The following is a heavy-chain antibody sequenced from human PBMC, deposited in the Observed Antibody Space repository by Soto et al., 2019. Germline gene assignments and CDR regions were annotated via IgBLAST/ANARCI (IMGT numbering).Heavy chain of an antibody. V-gene: IGHV3-74*01. J-gene: IGHJ2*01. CDR2: ISGDATST. D-gene: IGHD6-19*01. CDR1: GFTFSNYW. CDR3: ASSISVAGTDWYFDL. Sequence: EVQLVETGGGSVQRGGSLRLSCAASGFTFSNYWMHWVRQAPGKGLVWVSRISGDATSTSYADSVQGRFSNSRDNAKNTLYLQMSSLRAEDTAVYYCASSISVAGTDWYFDLWGRGTLVTVSS.